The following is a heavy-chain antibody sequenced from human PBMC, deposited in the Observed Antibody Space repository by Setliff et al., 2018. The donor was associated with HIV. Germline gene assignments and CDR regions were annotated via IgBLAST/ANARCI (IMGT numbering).Heavy chain of an antibody. V-gene: IGHV1-3*01. J-gene: IGHJ4*02. Sequence: EASVKVSCKASGYTFTNYAIHWVRQAPGQRLEWMGWINAGNGNTKYSEKSQGRVTITRDTSASTAYMELNSLRSEDTAVYYCARRGDTTMAFSFDFWGQGTLVTVSS. CDR1: GYTFTNYA. CDR2: INAGNGNT. D-gene: IGHD5-18*01. CDR3: ARRGDTTMAFSFDF.